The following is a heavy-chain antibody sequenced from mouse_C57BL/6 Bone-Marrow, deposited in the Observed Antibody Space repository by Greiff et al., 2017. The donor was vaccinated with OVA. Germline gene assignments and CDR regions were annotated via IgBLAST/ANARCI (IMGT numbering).Heavy chain of an antibody. CDR3: ARHYYGSSYY. CDR1: GFTFSSYG. Sequence: EVQLQQSGGDLVKPGGSLKLSCAASGFTFSSYGMSWVRQTPDKRLEWVATISSGGSYTYYPDSVKGRFTISRDNAKNTLYLQMSSLKSEDTAMYYCARHYYGSSYYWCQGTTLTVSS. V-gene: IGHV5-6*01. D-gene: IGHD1-1*01. CDR2: ISSGGSYT. J-gene: IGHJ2*01.